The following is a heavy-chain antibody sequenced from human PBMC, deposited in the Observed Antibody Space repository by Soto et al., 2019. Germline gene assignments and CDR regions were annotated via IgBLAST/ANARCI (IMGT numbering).Heavy chain of an antibody. CDR2: ISWNSGSI. V-gene: IGHV3-9*01. D-gene: IGHD3-10*01. Sequence: GGSLRLSCAASGFTFDDYAMHWVRQAPGKGLEWVSGISWNSGSIGYADSVKGRFTISRDNAKNSLYLQMNSLRAEDTALYYCAKAAGVGWFGELDVWGKGTTVTVSS. J-gene: IGHJ6*04. CDR3: AKAAGVGWFGELDV. CDR1: GFTFDDYA.